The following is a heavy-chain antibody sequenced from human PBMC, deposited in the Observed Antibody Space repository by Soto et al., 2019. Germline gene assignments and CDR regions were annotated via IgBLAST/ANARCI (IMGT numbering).Heavy chain of an antibody. V-gene: IGHV3-30*18. CDR2: ISYDGSNK. J-gene: IGHJ3*02. CDR3: AKDQGNDGAFDI. D-gene: IGHD1-1*01. Sequence: QVQLVESGGGVVQPGRSLRLSCAASGFTFSSYGMHWVRQDPGKGLEWVAVISYDGSNKYYADSVKGRFTISRDNSKNTLYLQMNSLRAEDTAVYYCAKDQGNDGAFDIWGHGTMVTVSS. CDR1: GFTFSSYG.